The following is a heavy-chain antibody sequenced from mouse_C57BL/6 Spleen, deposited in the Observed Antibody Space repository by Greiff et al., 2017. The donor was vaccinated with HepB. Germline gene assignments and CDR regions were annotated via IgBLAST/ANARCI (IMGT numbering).Heavy chain of an antibody. V-gene: IGHV3-6*01. CDR2: ISYDGSN. D-gene: IGHD3-3*01. CDR1: GYSITSGYY. Sequence: DVKLQESGPGLVKPSQSLSLTCSVTGYSITSGYYWNWIRQFPGNKLEWMGYISYDGSNNYNPSLKNRISITRDTSKNQFFLKLNSVTTEDTATYYCARDEGHYFDYWGQGTTLTVSS. J-gene: IGHJ2*01. CDR3: ARDEGHYFDY.